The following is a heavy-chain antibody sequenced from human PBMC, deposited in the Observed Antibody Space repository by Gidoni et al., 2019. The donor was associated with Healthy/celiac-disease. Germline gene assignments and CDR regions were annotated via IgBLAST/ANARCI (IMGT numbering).Heavy chain of an antibody. D-gene: IGHD5-18*01. Sequence: QVQLQESGPGLVKPSPTLSLTCTFSGGSISSGGYYWSWIRQHPGKGLEWIGYIYYSGSTYYNPALKSRVTISVDTSKNQFSLKLSSVTAADTAVYYCARDYVDTAMPNYYYYYGMDVWGQGTTVTVSS. J-gene: IGHJ6*02. CDR1: GGSISSGGYY. CDR3: ARDYVDTAMPNYYYYYGMDV. V-gene: IGHV4-31*03. CDR2: IYYSGST.